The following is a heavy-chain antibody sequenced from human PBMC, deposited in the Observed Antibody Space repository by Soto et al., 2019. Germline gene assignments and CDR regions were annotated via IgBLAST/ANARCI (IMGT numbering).Heavy chain of an antibody. CDR1: GFTFSSYS. D-gene: IGHD1-1*01. CDR2: ISSGSSTI. Sequence: GGSLRLSCAASGFTFSSYSMNWVRQAPGKGLEWLSYISSGSSTIFYADSVKGRFTISRDNAKNSLYLQMSSLRHEDTAAYYCAGLEGLFDYWGQGTLVTVSS. V-gene: IGHV3-48*02. CDR3: AGLEGLFDY. J-gene: IGHJ4*02.